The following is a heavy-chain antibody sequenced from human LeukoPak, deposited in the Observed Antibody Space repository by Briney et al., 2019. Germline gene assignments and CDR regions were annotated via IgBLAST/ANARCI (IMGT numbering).Heavy chain of an antibody. CDR2: IRYDGSNK. V-gene: IGHV3-30*02. CDR3: AKGIPPGY. D-gene: IGHD5-18*01. CDR1: GFTLSAYT. Sequence: GGFLRLSCIASGFTLSAYTMNWVRQAPGKGLEWVAFIRYDGSNKYYADSVKGRFTISRDNSKNTLYLQMNSLRAEDTAVYYCAKGIPPGYWGQGTLVTVSS. J-gene: IGHJ4*02.